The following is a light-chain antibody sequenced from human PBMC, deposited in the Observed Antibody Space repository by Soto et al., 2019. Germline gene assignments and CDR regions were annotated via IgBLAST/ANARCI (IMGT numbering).Light chain of an antibody. Sequence: IQMTQSPSSLSASVGDSVTVTCRASQSINIYLNWYQQKPGKAPTLLIYGASSLQSGVPSRFTGGGSRTDFTHTISSLQPEDFATYYCQQSYRSPYTYGHGTKLEIK. CDR3: QQSYRSPYT. CDR1: QSINIY. J-gene: IGKJ2*01. V-gene: IGKV1-39*01. CDR2: GAS.